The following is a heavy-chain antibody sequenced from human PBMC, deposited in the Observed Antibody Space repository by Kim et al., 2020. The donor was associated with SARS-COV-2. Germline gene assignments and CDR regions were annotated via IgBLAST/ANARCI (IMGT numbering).Heavy chain of an antibody. J-gene: IGHJ6*02. CDR3: ARDTRVYYGMDV. Sequence: YYAATVKGRFTISRDNSKNTLYLQMNSLRAEDTAVYYCARDTRVYYGMDVWGQGTTVTVSS. V-gene: IGHV3-33*01.